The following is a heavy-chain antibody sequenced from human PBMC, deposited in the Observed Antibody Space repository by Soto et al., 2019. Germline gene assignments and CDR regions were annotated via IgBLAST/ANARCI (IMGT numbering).Heavy chain of an antibody. CDR3: ATQGGIQLWFRTEYYFDY. CDR1: GFTFSSYG. D-gene: IGHD5-18*01. J-gene: IGHJ4*02. Sequence: GGSLRLSCAASGFTFSSYGMHWVRQAPGKGLEWVAVISYDGSNKYYADSVKGRFTVSRDNSKNTLYLQMNSLRAEDTAVYYCATQGGIQLWFRTEYYFDYWGQGTLVTVSS. CDR2: ISYDGSNK. V-gene: IGHV3-30*03.